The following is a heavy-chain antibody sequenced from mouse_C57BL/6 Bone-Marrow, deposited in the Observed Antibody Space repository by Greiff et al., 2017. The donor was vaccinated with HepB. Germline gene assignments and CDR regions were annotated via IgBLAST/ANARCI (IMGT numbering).Heavy chain of an antibody. Sequence: VQVVESGAELVRPGASVKLSCKASGYTFTDYYINWVKQRPGQGLEWIARIYPGSGNTYYNEKFKGKATLTAEKSSSTAYMQLSSLTSEDSAVYFCARQADSSGLWFAYWGEGALVTVSA. CDR2: IYPGSGNT. J-gene: IGHJ3*01. CDR3: ARQADSSGLWFAY. D-gene: IGHD3-2*02. V-gene: IGHV1-76*01. CDR1: GYTFTDYY.